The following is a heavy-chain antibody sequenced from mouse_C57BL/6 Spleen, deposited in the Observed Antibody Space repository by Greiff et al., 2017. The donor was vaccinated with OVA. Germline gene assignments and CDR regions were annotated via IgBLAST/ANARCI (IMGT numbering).Heavy chain of an antibody. CDR2: ISNGGGST. CDR1: GFTFSDYY. CDR3: ARRRVYYGSSWYFDV. Sequence: EVKLMESGGGLVQPGGSLKLSCAASGFTFSDYYMYWVRQTPEKRLEWVAYISNGGGSTYYPDTVKGRFTISRDNAKNTLYLQMSRLKSEDTAMYYCARRRVYYGSSWYFDVWGTGTTVTVSS. V-gene: IGHV5-12*01. D-gene: IGHD1-1*01. J-gene: IGHJ1*03.